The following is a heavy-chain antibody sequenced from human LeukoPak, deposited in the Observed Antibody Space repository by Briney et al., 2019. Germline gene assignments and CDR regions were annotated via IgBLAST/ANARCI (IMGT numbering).Heavy chain of an antibody. D-gene: IGHD1-26*01. CDR3: AKDRTVGASYRYFDL. CDR2: ISSSGSGGNT. V-gene: IGHV3-23*01. J-gene: IGHJ2*01. Sequence: GGSLRLSCAASGFTFSSYAMSWARQAPGKGLEWVSGISSSGSGGNTYYADSVKGRFTISRDSSKNTLLLQMNTLGAEDTAIYYCAKDRTVGASYRYFDLWGRGTLVTVSS. CDR1: GFTFSSYA.